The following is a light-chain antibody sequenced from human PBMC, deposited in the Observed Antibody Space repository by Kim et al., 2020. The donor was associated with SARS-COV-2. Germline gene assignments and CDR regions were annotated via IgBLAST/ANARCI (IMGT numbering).Light chain of an antibody. CDR1: QSVSSN. CDR2: GAS. V-gene: IGKV3-15*01. Sequence: PGERAPRSCRASQSVSSNLAWYQQKPGQAPRLLIFGASTRATGIPARFSGSGSGTEFTLTITSLQSEDCALYYCQQYNRWPPLTFGGGTKVDIK. J-gene: IGKJ4*01. CDR3: QQYNRWPPLT.